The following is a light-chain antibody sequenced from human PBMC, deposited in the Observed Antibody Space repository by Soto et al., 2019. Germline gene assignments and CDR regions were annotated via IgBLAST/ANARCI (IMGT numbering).Light chain of an antibody. J-gene: IGLJ7*01. CDR1: SSDVGGYNY. CDR3: SSYTSSSTAV. Sequence: QSVLTQPASVSGSPGQSITISCTGTSSDVGGYNYVSWYQQHPGKAPKLMIYEVSNRPSGVSNRFSGSKSGNTASLTISGLQAEDEAEYYCSSYTSSSTAVFGGGTQLTVL. V-gene: IGLV2-14*01. CDR2: EVS.